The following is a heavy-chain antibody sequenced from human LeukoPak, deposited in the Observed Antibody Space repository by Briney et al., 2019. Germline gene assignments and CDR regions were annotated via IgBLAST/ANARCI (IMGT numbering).Heavy chain of an antibody. Sequence: PSETLSLTCTVSGGSINFYYWHWMRQPPGKGLEWIGHTFYSGNAKYNPSLESRVTISVDRSKNQISLNLSSVTAADTAVYYCARAILYYDSSGYIDYWGQGTLVTVSS. V-gene: IGHV4-59*01. CDR2: TFYSGNA. CDR1: GGSINFYY. CDR3: ARAILYYDSSGYIDY. D-gene: IGHD3-22*01. J-gene: IGHJ4*02.